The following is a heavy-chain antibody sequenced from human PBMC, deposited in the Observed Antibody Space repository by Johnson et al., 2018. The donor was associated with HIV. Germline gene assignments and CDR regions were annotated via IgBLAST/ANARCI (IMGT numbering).Heavy chain of an antibody. Sequence: VQLVESEGGVVQPGRSLRLSCAASGFTFSSYAMHWVRQAPGKGLEWVSATTPSGGGTYYADSVKGRFTISRDNSKNTLFLQMNSLRAEDTAVYFCAKAFSTFHDAFDIWGQGTMVTVSS. CDR1: GFTFSSYA. V-gene: IGHV3-23*04. CDR3: AKAFSTFHDAFDI. CDR2: TTPSGGGT. D-gene: IGHD2/OR15-2a*01. J-gene: IGHJ3*02.